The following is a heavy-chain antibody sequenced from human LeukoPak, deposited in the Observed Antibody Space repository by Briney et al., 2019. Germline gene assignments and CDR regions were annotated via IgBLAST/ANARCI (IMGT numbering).Heavy chain of an antibody. D-gene: IGHD6-19*01. CDR3: ARAPVTGHWYFDL. V-gene: IGHV4-59*01. CDR2: IYNSGSA. J-gene: IGHJ2*01. CDR1: GGTITTYH. Sequence: SETLSLTCSVSGGTITTYHWSWIRQPPGKGLEWIGYIYNSGSANYKPSLKSRLTISVDTSKNHFSLKLNSVTAADTAVYYCARAPVTGHWYFDLWGRGTLVTVSS.